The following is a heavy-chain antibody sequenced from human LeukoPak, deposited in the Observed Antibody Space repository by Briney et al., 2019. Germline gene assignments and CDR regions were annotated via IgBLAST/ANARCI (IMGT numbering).Heavy chain of an antibody. V-gene: IGHV3-48*03. CDR3: ARDWAHRWAFDY. J-gene: IGHJ4*02. D-gene: IGHD3-16*01. Sequence: PGGSLRLSCAASGFTFSSYEMNWVRQAPGEGLEWVSYISSSGSTIYYADSVKGRFTISRDNAKNSLYLQMNSLRAEDTAVYYCARDWAHRWAFDYWGQGTLVTVSS. CDR1: GFTFSSYE. CDR2: ISSSGSTI.